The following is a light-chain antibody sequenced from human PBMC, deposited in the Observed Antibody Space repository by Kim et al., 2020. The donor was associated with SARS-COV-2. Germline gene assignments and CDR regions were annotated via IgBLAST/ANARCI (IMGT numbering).Light chain of an antibody. Sequence: ATINCKSSQSGLYRSNNKNYLAWYQQKPGQSPKLLVYWASTRESGVPDRFSGSGSGTDFTLTISSLQAEDVAVYYCQQYYTTPPTFGGGTKVDIK. CDR2: WAS. CDR1: QSGLYRSNNKNY. CDR3: QQYYTTPPT. V-gene: IGKV4-1*01. J-gene: IGKJ4*01.